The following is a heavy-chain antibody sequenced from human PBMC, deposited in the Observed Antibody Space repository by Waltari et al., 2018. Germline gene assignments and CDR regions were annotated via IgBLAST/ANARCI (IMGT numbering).Heavy chain of an antibody. CDR1: GYTFTGSY. Sequence: QVQLVQAGAEVKKPGASVKVSCKASGYTFTGSYMHWVRQAPGQGLGWMRWSNPNSGGTNYARKFQGRVTMTRDTSISTAYMELSRLRSDDTAVYSCARERWVSRAFDIWGQGTMVTVSS. J-gene: IGHJ3*02. CDR3: ARERWVSRAFDI. CDR2: SNPNSGGT. D-gene: IGHD1-26*01. V-gene: IGHV1-2*02.